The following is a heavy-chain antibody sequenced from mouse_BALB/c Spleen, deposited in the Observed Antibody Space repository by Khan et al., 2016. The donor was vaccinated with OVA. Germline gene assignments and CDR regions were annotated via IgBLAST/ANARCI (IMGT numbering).Heavy chain of an antibody. J-gene: IGHJ3*01. V-gene: IGHV5-6*01. CDR1: GFTFSSYS. D-gene: IGHD4-1*01. CDR3: ASHLTGSCAY. Sequence: EVQLVESGGDLVKPGGSLKLSCAASGFTFSSYSMSWVRQTPDKRLEWVASISSGGDYTYYPDIVKGRFTISRDNAKNTLYLEMSSLKSEDTAMHYCASHLTGSCAYWGQGTLVTVSA. CDR2: ISSGGDYT.